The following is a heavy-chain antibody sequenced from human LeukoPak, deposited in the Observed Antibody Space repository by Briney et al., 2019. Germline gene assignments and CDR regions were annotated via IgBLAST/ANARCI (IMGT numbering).Heavy chain of an antibody. CDR2: IYYSGST. D-gene: IGHD2-8*01. Sequence: SETLSLTCTVSGGSISSGGYYWSWIRQHPGKGLEWIGYIYYSGSTYYNPSLKSRVTISVDTSKNQFSLKLSSVTAADTAVYYCAREVAGCTNGVCYQNSYWYFDLWGRGTLVTVSS. CDR1: GGSISSGGYY. J-gene: IGHJ2*01. V-gene: IGHV4-31*03. CDR3: AREVAGCTNGVCYQNSYWYFDL.